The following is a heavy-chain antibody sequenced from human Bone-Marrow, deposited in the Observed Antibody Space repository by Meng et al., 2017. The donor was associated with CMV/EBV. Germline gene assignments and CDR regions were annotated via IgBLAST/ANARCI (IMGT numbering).Heavy chain of an antibody. CDR2: TYYRSKWYN. Sequence: SCAISGYSVSSNSAAWNWIRQSPSRGLEWLGRTYYRSKWYNDYAVSVKSRIAISPDTSKNQFSLQLNSVTPEDTAVYYFARDLLKRIAVAGPFWGQGTLVTVSS. D-gene: IGHD6-19*01. CDR3: ARDLLKRIAVAGPF. J-gene: IGHJ4*02. CDR1: GYSVSSNSAA. V-gene: IGHV6-1*01.